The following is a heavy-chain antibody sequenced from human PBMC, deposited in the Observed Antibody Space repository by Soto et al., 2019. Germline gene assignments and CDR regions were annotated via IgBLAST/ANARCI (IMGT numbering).Heavy chain of an antibody. CDR2: ITSGGRSI. CDR1: GFTFSDYE. CDR3: VRRMASPDQ. V-gene: IGHV3-48*03. J-gene: IGHJ4*02. Sequence: SLRLSCTASGFTFSDYEMNWVRQAPGKGLEWVSYITSGGRSIYYADSVKGRFIISRDNAENSLYLQMNSLRPKDTAVYYCVRRMASPDQWGQGTLVTVSS. D-gene: IGHD2-15*01.